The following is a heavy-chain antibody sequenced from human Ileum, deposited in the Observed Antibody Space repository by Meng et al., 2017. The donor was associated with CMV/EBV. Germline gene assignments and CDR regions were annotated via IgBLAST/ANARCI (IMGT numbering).Heavy chain of an antibody. CDR3: AREYTGASGNFYHDY. CDR1: GSAFTFSTSG. Sequence: GGSLRLSCAASGSAFTFSTSGMHWVRQAPGKGLEWVAFLRSDGSNKNHVDSVKGRFTISRDTNTVYLQMDSLRSDDTGIYYCAREYTGASGNFYHDYWGQGTLVTVSS. D-gene: IGHD7-27*01. V-gene: IGHV3-30*02. J-gene: IGHJ4*02. CDR2: LRSDGSNK.